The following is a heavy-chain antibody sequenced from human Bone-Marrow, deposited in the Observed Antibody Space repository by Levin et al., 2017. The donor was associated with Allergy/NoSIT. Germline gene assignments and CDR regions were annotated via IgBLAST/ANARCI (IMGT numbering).Heavy chain of an antibody. CDR3: ARRFCSSGSCPDV. Sequence: VASVKVSCKASGGTFGSNAISWVRQAPGHGLEWMGGIIPMLDIADYAQKFQGRVTITADGSTSTVYMELSSLRSDDTAVYYCARRFCSSGSCPDVWGQGTTVTVSS. J-gene: IGHJ6*02. CDR1: GGTFGSNA. CDR2: IIPMLDIA. D-gene: IGHD2-15*01. V-gene: IGHV1-69*10.